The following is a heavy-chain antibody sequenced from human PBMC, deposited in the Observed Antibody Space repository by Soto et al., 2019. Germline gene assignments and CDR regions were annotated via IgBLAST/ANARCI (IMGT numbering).Heavy chain of an antibody. J-gene: IGHJ3*02. D-gene: IGHD3-10*01. CDR1: GFTFSSYA. V-gene: IGHV3-23*01. CDR3: AKDYFLVSGSYYNGPIRAFEI. Sequence: EVQLLESGGGLVQPGGSLRLSCAASGFTFSSYAMSWVRQAPGKGLEWVSAISGSGGSTYYADSVKGRFTISRDNSKNTQYLQMNSLGAENTDLYYCAKDYFLVSGSYYNGPIRAFEIRGQGKLVTVS. CDR2: ISGSGGST.